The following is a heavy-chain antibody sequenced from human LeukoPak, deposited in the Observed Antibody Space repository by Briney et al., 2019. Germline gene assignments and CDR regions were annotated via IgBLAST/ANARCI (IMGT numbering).Heavy chain of an antibody. V-gene: IGHV3-21*01. CDR3: ARDHPHSSGWYAVYYYYYMDV. CDR1: GFTFSSYG. Sequence: GGSLRLACAASGFTFSSYGMSWVRQAPGKGLEWVSSISSSSSYIYYADSVKGRFTISRDNAKNSLYLQMNSLRAEDTAVYYCARDHPHSSGWYAVYYYYYMDVWGKGTTVTVSS. J-gene: IGHJ6*03. CDR2: ISSSSSYI. D-gene: IGHD6-19*01.